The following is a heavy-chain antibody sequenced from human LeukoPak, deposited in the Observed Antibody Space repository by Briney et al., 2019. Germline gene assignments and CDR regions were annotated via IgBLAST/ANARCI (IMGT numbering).Heavy chain of an antibody. Sequence: GGSLRLSCAASGFTFSSYGMHWVRQAPGKGLEWVAVIWYGGSNKYYADSVKGRFTISRDNSKNTLYLQMNSLGAEDTAVYYCAKDRGSGSYMVGYFDYWGQGTLVTVSS. CDR2: IWYGGSNK. J-gene: IGHJ4*02. CDR1: GFTFSSYG. V-gene: IGHV3-30*02. D-gene: IGHD3-10*01. CDR3: AKDRGSGSYMVGYFDY.